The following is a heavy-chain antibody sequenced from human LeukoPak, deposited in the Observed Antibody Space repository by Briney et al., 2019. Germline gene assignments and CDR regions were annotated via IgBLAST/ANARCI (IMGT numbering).Heavy chain of an antibody. CDR3: ARVGFRRDGYNFNYYMDV. CDR2: IIPIFGTA. CDR1: GGTFSSYA. D-gene: IGHD5-24*01. V-gene: IGHV1-69*13. J-gene: IGHJ6*03. Sequence: WASVKVSCKASGGTFSSYAISWVRQAPGQGLEWMGGIIPIFGTANYAQKFQGRVTITADESTSTAYMELSSLRSEDTAVYYCARVGFRRDGYNFNYYMDVWGKGTTVTVSS.